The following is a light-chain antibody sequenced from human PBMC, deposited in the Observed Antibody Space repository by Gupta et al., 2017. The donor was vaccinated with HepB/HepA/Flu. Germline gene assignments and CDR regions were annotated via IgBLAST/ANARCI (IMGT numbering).Light chain of an antibody. Sequence: QSVLTQPPSVSGTPGQRVTISCSGSSSNIGSNPVNWYQQLPGTAPKLLIYTNNQRPSGVPDRFSGSKSGTAASLAISGLQSEDEADYYCAAWDDSLNGVVFGGGTKVTVL. J-gene: IGLJ3*02. V-gene: IGLV1-44*01. CDR3: AAWDDSLNGVV. CDR2: TNN. CDR1: SSNIGSNP.